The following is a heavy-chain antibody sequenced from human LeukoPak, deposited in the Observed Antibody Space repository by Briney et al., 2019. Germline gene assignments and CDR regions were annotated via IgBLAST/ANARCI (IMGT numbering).Heavy chain of an antibody. CDR1: GLTFSKYS. Sequence: GGSLRLSCAASGLTFSKYSMTWVRQAPGKGLEWVSFIDTSSTTMYYTDSVKGRFTISRDNAKNSLFLQMNSLKVEDTAMYYCARDNWVDCWGQGTLVTVSS. CDR2: IDTSSTTM. V-gene: IGHV3-48*04. CDR3: ARDNWVDC. J-gene: IGHJ5*01.